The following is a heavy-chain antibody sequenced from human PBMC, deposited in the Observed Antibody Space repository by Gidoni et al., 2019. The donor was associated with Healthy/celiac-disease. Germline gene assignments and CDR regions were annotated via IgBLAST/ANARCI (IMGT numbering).Heavy chain of an antibody. CDR2: INRDGSST. D-gene: IGHD2-2*01. CDR1: GFTFSSYW. V-gene: IGHV3-74*01. J-gene: IGHJ5*02. Sequence: VQLVESGGGLVQPGGSLRLSCAASGFTFSSYWMHWVRQAPGKGLVWVSRINRDGSSTSYADSVKGRFTISRDNAKNTLYLQMNSLRAEDTAVYYCAREYPAVPAAHNWFDPWGQGTLVTVSS. CDR3: AREYPAVPAAHNWFDP.